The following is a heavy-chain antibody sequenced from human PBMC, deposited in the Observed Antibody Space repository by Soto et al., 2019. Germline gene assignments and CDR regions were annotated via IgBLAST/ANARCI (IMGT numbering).Heavy chain of an antibody. Sequence: GGSLRLSCAASGFTFSSYAMSWVRQAPGKGLEWVSAISGSGGSTYYADSVKGRFTISRDNSKNTLYLQMNSLRAEDTAVYYCVRDLAQVGGIGYCSGGSCYPDYWGQGTLVTVAS. V-gene: IGHV3-23*01. CDR2: ISGSGGST. CDR1: GFTFSSYA. CDR3: VRDLAQVGGIGYCSGGSCYPDY. D-gene: IGHD2-15*01. J-gene: IGHJ4*02.